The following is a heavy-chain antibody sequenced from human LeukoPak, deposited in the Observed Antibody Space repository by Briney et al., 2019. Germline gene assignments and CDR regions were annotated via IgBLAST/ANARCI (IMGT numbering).Heavy chain of an antibody. J-gene: IGHJ5*02. V-gene: IGHV1-2*02. D-gene: IGHD3-10*01. CDR3: ASPDYYGSGSYRFDP. Sequence: ASVKVSCKASGYAFTGYYMHWVRQAPGQGLEWMGWINPNSGGTNYAQKFQGRVTMTRDTSISTAYMELSRLRSDDTAVYYRASPDYYGSGSYRFDPWGQGTLVTVSS. CDR1: GYAFTGYY. CDR2: INPNSGGT.